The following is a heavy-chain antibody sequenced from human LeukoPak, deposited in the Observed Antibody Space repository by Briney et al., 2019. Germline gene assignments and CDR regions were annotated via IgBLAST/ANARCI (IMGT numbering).Heavy chain of an antibody. V-gene: IGHV4-61*05. CDR1: GGSISSSTYY. CDR2: SYYSGST. CDR3: ARVRAYSYGYTSFDY. D-gene: IGHD5-18*01. J-gene: IGHJ4*02. Sequence: TSETLSLTCTVSGGSISSSTYYWGWIPQPPGKGLEWLEYSYYSGSTNYNPSLNHHVTIVVDTSIHQFSLTLSSVTAAVTPVDYCARVRAYSYGYTSFDYWGQGTLVTVSS.